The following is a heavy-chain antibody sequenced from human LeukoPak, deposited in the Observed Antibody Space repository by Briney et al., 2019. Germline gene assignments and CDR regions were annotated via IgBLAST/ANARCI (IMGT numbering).Heavy chain of an antibody. V-gene: IGHV3-48*03. CDR2: ISSSGTTI. D-gene: IGHD1-1*01. J-gene: IGHJ4*02. CDR1: GFTFKSYE. CDR3: AREGDNWNDLDY. Sequence: GGSLRLSCAASGFTFKSYEMNWVRQAPGKGLEWVSYISSSGTTIYYADSVKGRFAISRDNAKNSLYLQMNSLRAEDTAIYYCAREGDNWNDLDYWGQGTLVTVSS.